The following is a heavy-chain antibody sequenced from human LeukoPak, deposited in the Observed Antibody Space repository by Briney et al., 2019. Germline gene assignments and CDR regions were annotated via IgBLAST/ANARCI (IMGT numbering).Heavy chain of an antibody. Sequence: GGSLRLSCAADGFTFSNHWMHWVRQVAGKWLVWVSRISSDGCTTTYADSVRGRFTISRDNAKNTLYLQMNNLRAEDTAVYYCVKPRYTSSSFNPWGQGTLVTVSS. CDR1: GFTFSNHW. CDR2: ISSDGCTT. V-gene: IGHV3-74*01. D-gene: IGHD6-13*01. J-gene: IGHJ5*02. CDR3: VKPRYTSSSFNP.